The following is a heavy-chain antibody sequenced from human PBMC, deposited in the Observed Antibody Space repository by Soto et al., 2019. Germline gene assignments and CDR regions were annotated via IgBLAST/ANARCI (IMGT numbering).Heavy chain of an antibody. V-gene: IGHV3-48*02. CDR1: GFTFSSYS. CDR3: ARDRDWNWDYYYCGMDV. J-gene: IGHJ6*02. Sequence: EVQLVESGGGLVQPGGSLRLSCAASGFTFSSYSMNWVRQAPGKGLEWVSYISSSSSTIYYADSVKGRFTISRDNAKNSLYLQMNGLRDEDTAVYYCARDRDWNWDYYYCGMDVWGQGTTVTDFS. D-gene: IGHD1-7*01. CDR2: ISSSSSTI.